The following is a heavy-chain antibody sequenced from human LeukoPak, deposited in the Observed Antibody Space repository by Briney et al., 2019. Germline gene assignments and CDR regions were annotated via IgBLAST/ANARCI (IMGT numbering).Heavy chain of an antibody. Sequence: SETLSLTCTVSGDSISSGYYWDWIRQPPGKGLEWIGTIYHTGSTYYNPSLNIRVTISVDTSKNQFSLKLRSVTAADTAVYYCARGKPSYGSGTYYRPLEPNYMDVWGKGTTVTVSS. D-gene: IGHD3-10*01. V-gene: IGHV4-38-2*02. CDR1: GDSISSGYY. CDR2: IYHTGST. CDR3: ARGKPSYGSGTYYRPLEPNYMDV. J-gene: IGHJ6*03.